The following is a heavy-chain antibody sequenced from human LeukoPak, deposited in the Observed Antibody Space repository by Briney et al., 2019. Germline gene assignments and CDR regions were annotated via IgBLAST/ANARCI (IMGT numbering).Heavy chain of an antibody. J-gene: IGHJ3*02. D-gene: IGHD2-2*01. Sequence: SETLSLTCIVSGGSISTYYWGWIRQPPGKGLEWIGYIYYSGSTNYNPSLKSRVTISVDTSKNKFSLKLRSVTASDTAMYYCARLFSDTTTSYDVFAIWGQGTMVTVSS. CDR1: GGSISTYY. CDR3: ARLFSDTTTSYDVFAI. CDR2: IYYSGST. V-gene: IGHV4-59*08.